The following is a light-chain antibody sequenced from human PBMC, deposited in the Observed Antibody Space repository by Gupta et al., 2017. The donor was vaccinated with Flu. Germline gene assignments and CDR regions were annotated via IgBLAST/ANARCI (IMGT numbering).Light chain of an antibody. J-gene: IGKJ1*01. CDR2: EAS. Sequence: PSTLSASVGDRVAITGRARQGISSWLAWYQQKPGKAPKLLIYEASSLESGVPSRFSGSGSGTEFTLTISSLQPDDFATYYCQQYNSYSWTFGQGTKVEIK. V-gene: IGKV1-5*03. CDR3: QQYNSYSWT. CDR1: QGISSW.